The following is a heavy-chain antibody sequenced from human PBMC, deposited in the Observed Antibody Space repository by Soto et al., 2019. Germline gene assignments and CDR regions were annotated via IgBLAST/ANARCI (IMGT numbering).Heavy chain of an antibody. CDR2: INPNSGGA. V-gene: IGHV1-2*02. Sequence: GASVKVSCKASGYTFTGYYMHWVRQAPGQGLEWMGWINPNSGGANYAQKFQGRVTMTRDTSISTAYMELTSVTAADTAVYFCATESGSTYGYFDYWGQGTQVTVSS. J-gene: IGHJ4*02. CDR1: GYTFTGYY. D-gene: IGHD5-18*01. CDR3: ATESGSTYGYFDY.